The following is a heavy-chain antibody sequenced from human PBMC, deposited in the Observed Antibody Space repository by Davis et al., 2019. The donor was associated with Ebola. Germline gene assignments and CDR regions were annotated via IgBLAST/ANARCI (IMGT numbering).Heavy chain of an antibody. D-gene: IGHD2-15*01. J-gene: IGHJ6*02. CDR3: QGVVGLPTYYYYYGMDV. V-gene: IGHV3-21*01. CDR1: GFTFSSYS. CDR2: ISSSSSYI. Sequence: PGGSLRLSCAASGFTFSSYSMNWVRQAPGKGLEWVSSISSSSSYIYYADSVKGRFTISRDNAKNSLYLQMNSLRAEDTAVYYCQGVVGLPTYYYYYGMDVWGQGTTVTVSS.